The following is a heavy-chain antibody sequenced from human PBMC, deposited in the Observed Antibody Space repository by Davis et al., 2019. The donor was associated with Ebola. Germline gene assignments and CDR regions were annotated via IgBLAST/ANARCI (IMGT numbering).Heavy chain of an antibody. V-gene: IGHV1-2*04. D-gene: IGHD3-22*01. J-gene: IGHJ6*02. Sequence: ASVKVSCKASGYTFTGYYMHWVRQAPGQGLEWMGWINPNSGGTNYAQKFQGWVTMTRDTSISTAYMELSRLRSDDTAVYYCATSSGYYYDHYYYGMDVWGQGTTVTVSS. CDR3: ATSSGYYYDHYYYGMDV. CDR2: INPNSGGT. CDR1: GYTFTGYY.